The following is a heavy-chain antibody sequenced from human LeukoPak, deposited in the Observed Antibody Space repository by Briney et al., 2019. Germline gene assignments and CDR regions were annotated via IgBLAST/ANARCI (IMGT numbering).Heavy chain of an antibody. J-gene: IGHJ4*02. V-gene: IGHV1-69*13. CDR1: GYTFTSYY. D-gene: IGHD3-22*01. Sequence: GASVKVSCKASGYTFTSYYMHWVRQAPGQGLEWMGGIIPIFGTANYAQKFQGRVTITADESTSTAYMELSSLRSEDTAVYYCTYDSSGTYYFDYWGQGTLVTVSS. CDR2: IIPIFGTA. CDR3: TYDSSGTYYFDY.